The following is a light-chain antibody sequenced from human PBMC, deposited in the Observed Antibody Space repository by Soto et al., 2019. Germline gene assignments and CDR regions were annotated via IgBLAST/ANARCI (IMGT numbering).Light chain of an antibody. V-gene: IGKV3-11*01. CDR1: QSVSRY. Sequence: EIVLTQSPATLSLSPGERATLSCRASQSVSRYLAWYQQKPGQAPRLLIYDASNRATGIPARFSGSGSGTDFTLTISSLEPEDFAVYYGQQRSNWPRTLGQGTKLEIK. CDR2: DAS. CDR3: QQRSNWPRT. J-gene: IGKJ2*01.